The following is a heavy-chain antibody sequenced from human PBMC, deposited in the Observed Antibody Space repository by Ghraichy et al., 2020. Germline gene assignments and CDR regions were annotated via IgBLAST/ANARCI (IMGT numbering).Heavy chain of an antibody. CDR1: GYTFTSYY. Sequence: ASVKVSCKASGYTFTSYYMHWVRQAPGQGLEWMGIINPSGGSTSYAQKFQGRVTMTRDTSTSTVYMELSSLRSEDTAVYYCARDAQIVVVDDAFDIWGQGTMVTVSS. CDR3: ARDAQIVVVDDAFDI. J-gene: IGHJ3*02. D-gene: IGHD2-21*01. V-gene: IGHV1-46*01. CDR2: INPSGGST.